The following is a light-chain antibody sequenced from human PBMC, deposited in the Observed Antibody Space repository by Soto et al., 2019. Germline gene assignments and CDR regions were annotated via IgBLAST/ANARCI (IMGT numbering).Light chain of an antibody. CDR2: SAS. CDR1: QGIGNS. V-gene: IGKV1-27*01. Sequence: DIQMTQSPSSLSASVGDRVTITRRASQGIGNSLAWYQQKPGKVPKVLIYSASTVQSGVPSRFSGSGSGTDFTLTISSLQPEDVATYYCQKYNYAPRTFGQGTKVEIK. J-gene: IGKJ1*01. CDR3: QKYNYAPRT.